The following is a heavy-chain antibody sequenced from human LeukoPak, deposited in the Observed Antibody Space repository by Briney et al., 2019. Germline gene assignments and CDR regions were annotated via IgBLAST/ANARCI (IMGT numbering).Heavy chain of an antibody. J-gene: IGHJ4*02. Sequence: SETLSLTCAVSGDSISSRNWWNWVRQSPGKGLDWVGEISHGGITKYNPSLKNRVTISKDNSRDEFSLKLNSVTAADTAVYFCARSAGWWSLDYWGQGALVTVSA. CDR2: ISHGGIT. D-gene: IGHD2-8*02. CDR1: GDSISSRNW. V-gene: IGHV4-4*02. CDR3: ARSAGWWSLDY.